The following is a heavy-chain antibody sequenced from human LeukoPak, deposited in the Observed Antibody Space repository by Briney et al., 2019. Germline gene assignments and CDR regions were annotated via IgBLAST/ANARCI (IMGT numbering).Heavy chain of an antibody. V-gene: IGHV3-9*01. Sequence: GGSLRLSCAASGFTFDDYGMHWVRQAPGKGLEGVSGISWNSGSIGYADSVKGRFTISRDKAKNSLYLQMSSLRAEDTALYYCAKDGLVRGSPSGWFDPWGQGTLVTVSS. D-gene: IGHD3-10*01. CDR3: AKDGLVRGSPSGWFDP. CDR1: GFTFDDYG. J-gene: IGHJ5*02. CDR2: ISWNSGSI.